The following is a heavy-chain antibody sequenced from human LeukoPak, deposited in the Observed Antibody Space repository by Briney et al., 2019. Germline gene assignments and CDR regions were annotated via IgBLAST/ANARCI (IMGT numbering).Heavy chain of an antibody. CDR2: ISGSGGST. J-gene: IGHJ3*02. CDR1: GFTFSSYA. Sequence: PGGSLRLPCAASGFTFSSYAMSWVRQAPGKGLQWVSAISGSGGSTYYADSVKGRFTISRDNSKNTLYLQMNSLRAEDMSVDYCAKRGDGAFDAFHIWGQGTMVSVSS. CDR3: AKRGDGAFDAFHI. V-gene: IGHV3-23*01. D-gene: IGHD2-21*02.